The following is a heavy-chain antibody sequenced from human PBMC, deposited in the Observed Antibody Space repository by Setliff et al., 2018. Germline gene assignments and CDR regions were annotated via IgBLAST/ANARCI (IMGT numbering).Heavy chain of an antibody. J-gene: IGHJ4*02. CDR3: ASDPRGYSYGSRSDY. V-gene: IGHV3-66*02. CDR2: LYSAGST. D-gene: IGHD5-18*01. Sequence: GSLRLSCAASGFTVSKNYLSWVRQAPGKGLEWISSLYSAGSTYYADSVKGRFTISRDNSKNTLDLQMNSLRVEDTAVYYCASDPRGYSYGSRSDYWGQGTLVTVSS. CDR1: GFTVSKNY.